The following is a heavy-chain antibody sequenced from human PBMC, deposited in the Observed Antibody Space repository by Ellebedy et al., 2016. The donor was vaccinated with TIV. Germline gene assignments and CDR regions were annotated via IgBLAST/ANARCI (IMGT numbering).Heavy chain of an antibody. CDR2: MGQDGNEE. D-gene: IGHD3-10*01. CDR1: GFTLSDYW. Sequence: GESLKISCAASGFTLSDYWMIWVRQAPGKGLEWVANMGQDGNEEYYVDSVKGRFTISRDNAKNLVYLQMNSLRAEDTALYYCARGNPMGSYWGQGTLVTVSS. V-gene: IGHV3-7*03. CDR3: ARGNPMGSY. J-gene: IGHJ4*02.